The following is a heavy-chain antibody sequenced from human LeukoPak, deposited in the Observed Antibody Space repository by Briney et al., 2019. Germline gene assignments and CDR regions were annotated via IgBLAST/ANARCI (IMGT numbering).Heavy chain of an antibody. J-gene: IGHJ4*02. V-gene: IGHV4-39*07. CDR2: IYYSGST. Sequence: SETLSLTCTVSGDSISSRRYYWGWIRQPPGKGLEWIGSIYYSGSTYYNPSLKSRVTISVDTSRNQFSLKLSSVTAADTAVYYCARAQSNQMATKIWGQGTLVTVSS. D-gene: IGHD5-24*01. CDR1: GDSISSRRYY. CDR3: ARAQSNQMATKI.